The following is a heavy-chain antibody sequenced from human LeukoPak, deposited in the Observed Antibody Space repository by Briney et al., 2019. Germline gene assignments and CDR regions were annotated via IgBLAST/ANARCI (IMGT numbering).Heavy chain of an antibody. J-gene: IGHJ4*02. Sequence: GGSLRLSCAASGFTFSSYGMSWVRQAPGKGLEWVSAISESGGSTFYADSVKGRFTISRDNSKNTLSLQMNSLRAEDTALYYCAKGITGTGSYSVPDYWGQGILVTVSS. CDR3: AKGITGTGSYSVPDY. V-gene: IGHV3-23*01. CDR2: ISESGGST. CDR1: GFTFSSYG. D-gene: IGHD1-26*01.